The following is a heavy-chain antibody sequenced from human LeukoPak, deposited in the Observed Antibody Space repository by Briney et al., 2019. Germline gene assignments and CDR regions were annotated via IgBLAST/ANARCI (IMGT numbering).Heavy chain of an antibody. D-gene: IGHD3-16*01. Sequence: GGSLRLSCAASGFTFSSYWMNWARQAPGKGLEWVACINHNGNVNYYVDSVKGRFTIPRDNAKNSLYLQMSNLRAEDTAVYFCARGGGLDVWGQGATVTVSS. CDR1: GFTFSSYW. J-gene: IGHJ6*02. CDR2: INHNGNVN. CDR3: ARGGGLDV. V-gene: IGHV3-7*03.